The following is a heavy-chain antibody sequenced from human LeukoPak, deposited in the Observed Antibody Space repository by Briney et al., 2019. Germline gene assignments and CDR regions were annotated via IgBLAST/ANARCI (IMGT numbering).Heavy chain of an antibody. CDR2: IYYSGST. CDR1: GGSISSCY. CDR3: ARGGALRLRYFDWFPSPGGMDV. Sequence: PSETLSLTCTVSGGSISSCYWSWIRQPPGKGLEWIGYIYYSGSTNYNPSLKSRVTISVDTSKNQFSLKLSSVTAADTAVYYCARGGALRLRYFDWFPSPGGMDVWGQGTTVTVSS. D-gene: IGHD3-9*01. V-gene: IGHV4-59*01. J-gene: IGHJ6*02.